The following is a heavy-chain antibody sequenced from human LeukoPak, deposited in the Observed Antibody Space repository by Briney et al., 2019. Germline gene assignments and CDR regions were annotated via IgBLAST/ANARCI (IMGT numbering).Heavy chain of an antibody. J-gene: IGHJ4*02. V-gene: IGHV3-74*03. Sequence: GGSLRLSCAASGFTFSGTWMHWVRQPPGKGLVWVARITSDGISTTYAESVKGRFTISRGNAKNTLYLQMNSLRAEDTAVYYCARDWYHAIDYWGQGALVTVSS. CDR2: ITSDGIST. CDR3: ARDWYHAIDY. CDR1: GFTFSGTW. D-gene: IGHD2-2*01.